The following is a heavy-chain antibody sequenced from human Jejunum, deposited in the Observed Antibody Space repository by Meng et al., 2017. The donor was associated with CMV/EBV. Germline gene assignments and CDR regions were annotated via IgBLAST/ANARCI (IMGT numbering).Heavy chain of an antibody. CDR3: ARDFGWFRIDP. CDR1: GFTFSDWW. V-gene: IGHV3-7*01. CDR2: IKEDGSEK. D-gene: IGHD6-19*01. J-gene: IGHJ5*02. Sequence: CAASGFTFSDWWMTWVRLAPGKGLELVANIKEDGSEKYYVDSVRGRFTISRDNTRNSMYLQMNSLRVEDSAVYYCARDFGWFRIDPWGQGTLVTVSS.